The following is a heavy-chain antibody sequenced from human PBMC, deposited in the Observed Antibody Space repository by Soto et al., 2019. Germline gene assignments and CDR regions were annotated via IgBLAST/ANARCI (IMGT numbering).Heavy chain of an antibody. J-gene: IGHJ6*02. V-gene: IGHV1-69*13. D-gene: IGHD3-3*01. Sequence: ASVKVSCKASGGTFSSYAISWVRQAPGQGLEWMGGIIPIFGTANYAQKFQGRVTITADESTSTAYMELSSLRSEDTAVYYCARVGSNTIFGAVTTPYNYYGMDVWGQGTTVTVCS. CDR2: IIPIFGTA. CDR3: ARVGSNTIFGAVTTPYNYYGMDV. CDR1: GGTFSSYA.